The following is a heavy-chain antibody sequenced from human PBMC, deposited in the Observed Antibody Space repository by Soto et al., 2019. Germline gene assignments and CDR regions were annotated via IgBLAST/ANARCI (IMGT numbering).Heavy chain of an antibody. CDR1: GGSISSGGYH. V-gene: IGHV4-31*03. Sequence: QVQLQESGPGLVKPSQTLSLTCTVSGGSISSGGYHWSWIRQHPGKGLEWIGYIYYSGSTYYNPSLKSRVTISVDTSKNQFSLKLSSVTAADTAVYYCARGLRDIAAAGLFDYWGQGTLVTVSS. CDR3: ARGLRDIAAAGLFDY. CDR2: IYYSGST. D-gene: IGHD6-13*01. J-gene: IGHJ4*02.